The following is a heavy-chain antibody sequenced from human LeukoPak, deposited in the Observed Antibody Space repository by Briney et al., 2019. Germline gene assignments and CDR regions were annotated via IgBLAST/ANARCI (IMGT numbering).Heavy chain of an antibody. CDR1: GGSISSSSYY. CDR2: IYYSGST. Sequence: SETLSLTCTVSGGSISSSSYYWGWIRQPPGKGLEWIGSIYYSGSTYYNPSLKSRVTISVDTSKNQFSLRLSSVTAADTAVYYCARHRSGDSSSWYNNWGQGTLVTVSS. J-gene: IGHJ4*02. CDR3: ARHRSGDSSSWYNN. D-gene: IGHD6-13*01. V-gene: IGHV4-39*01.